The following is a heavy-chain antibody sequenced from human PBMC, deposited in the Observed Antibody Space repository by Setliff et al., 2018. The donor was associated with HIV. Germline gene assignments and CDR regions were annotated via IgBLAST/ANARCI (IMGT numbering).Heavy chain of an antibody. D-gene: IGHD3-16*01. Sequence: GGSLRLSCAASGLTFSTFAMNWVRQAPGKGLEWVSGISGSGAGTYYADSVKGRFTISRDNSKNTLFLLMNSLRAEDTAVYYCAKDLGPYYYYGMDVWGQGTTVTVSS. V-gene: IGHV3-23*01. CDR2: ISGSGAGT. CDR3: AKDLGPYYYYGMDV. J-gene: IGHJ6*02. CDR1: GLTFSTFA.